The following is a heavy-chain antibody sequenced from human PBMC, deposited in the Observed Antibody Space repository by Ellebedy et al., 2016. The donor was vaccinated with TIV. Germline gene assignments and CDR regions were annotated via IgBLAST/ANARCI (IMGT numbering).Heavy chain of an antibody. CDR2: ISRSGDAA. CDR3: AKDRPTVLRHYYDMDV. J-gene: IGHJ6*02. CDR1: GFTFNNYG. V-gene: IGHV3-23*01. Sequence: GESLKISCAASGFTFNNYGMHWVRQAPGKGLEWISLISRSGDAAFYADSVRGRFTISRDNSKNTLFLQMNSVRAEDTAVYYCAKDRPTVLRHYYDMDVWGQGTTVTVSS. D-gene: IGHD3-16*01.